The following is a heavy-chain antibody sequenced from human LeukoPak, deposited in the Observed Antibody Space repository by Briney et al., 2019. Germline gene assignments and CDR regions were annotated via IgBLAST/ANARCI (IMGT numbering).Heavy chain of an antibody. CDR2: ISGDGDKK. D-gene: IGHD3-10*01. Sequence: PGGSLRLSCEASGFTFSGYAMNWVRQAPGKGLEWISEISGDGDKKYQADFVKGRFTISRDNSKNTLYLQMNSLRAEDTAVYYCASVRKDYGSGSYYLDYWGQGTLVTVSS. J-gene: IGHJ4*02. V-gene: IGHV3-23*01. CDR3: ASVRKDYGSGSYYLDY. CDR1: GFTFSGYA.